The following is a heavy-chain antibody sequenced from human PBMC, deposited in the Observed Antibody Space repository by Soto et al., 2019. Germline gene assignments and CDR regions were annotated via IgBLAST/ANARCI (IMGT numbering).Heavy chain of an antibody. CDR1: GFTFSSYG. Sequence: QVQLVESGGGVVQPGRSLRLSCAASGFTFSSYGMHWVRQAPGKGLEWVAVISYDGSNKYYADSVKGRFTISRDNSKNTLYLQMNSLRAEYTAVYYCAKGGVDYYYYYGMDVWGQGTTVTVSS. D-gene: IGHD3-10*01. J-gene: IGHJ6*02. V-gene: IGHV3-30*18. CDR3: AKGGVDYYYYYGMDV. CDR2: ISYDGSNK.